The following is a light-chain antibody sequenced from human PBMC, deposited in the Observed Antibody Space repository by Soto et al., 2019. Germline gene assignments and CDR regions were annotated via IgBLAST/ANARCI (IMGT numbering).Light chain of an antibody. CDR3: QQYGSSPRLT. CDR2: GAS. J-gene: IGKJ4*01. CDR1: QSVSTNY. Sequence: EIVLTQSPGTLSLSPGERATLSCRASQSVSTNYLAWYQQKPGRAPRLLIYGASSRVTGIPGRFSGSGSGTDFTLTISRLEPEDFAVYYCQQYGSSPRLTFGGGTKVEIK. V-gene: IGKV3-20*01.